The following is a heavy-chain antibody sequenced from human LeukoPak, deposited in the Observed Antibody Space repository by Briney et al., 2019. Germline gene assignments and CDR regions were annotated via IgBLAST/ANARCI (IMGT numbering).Heavy chain of an antibody. CDR2: INHSGST. Sequence: SETLSLTCAVYGGSFSGYYWSWIRQPPGKGLEWIGEINHSGSTNYNPSLKSRVTISVDTSKNQFSLKLSSVTAADTAVYYCASGSYYDSSGYYFDYWGQGTLVTVSS. J-gene: IGHJ4*02. CDR3: ASGSYYDSSGYYFDY. CDR1: GGSFSGYY. V-gene: IGHV4-34*01. D-gene: IGHD3-22*01.